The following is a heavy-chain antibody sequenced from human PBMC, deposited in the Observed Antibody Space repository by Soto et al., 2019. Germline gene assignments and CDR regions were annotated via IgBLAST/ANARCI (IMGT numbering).Heavy chain of an antibody. D-gene: IGHD2-21*02. CDR2: IIPTLGTT. Sequence: QVQLVQSGTEVKTPGSSVKVSCKASGGSFSKFAINWVRQAPGQGLEWMGGIIPTLGTTDYAHKFQGRVTITADEATRTAYMELSGLRSEDTAVYYCARDDATHCGYDCYRYFYYGMDGWGQWTTVTVSS. J-gene: IGHJ6*02. V-gene: IGHV1-69*01. CDR1: GGSFSKFA. CDR3: ARDDATHCGYDCYRYFYYGMDG.